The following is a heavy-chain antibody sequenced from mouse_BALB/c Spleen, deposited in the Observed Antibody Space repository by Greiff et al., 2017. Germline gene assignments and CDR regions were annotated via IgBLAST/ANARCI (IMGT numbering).Heavy chain of an antibody. CDR1: GYTFTSYY. CDR2: INPSNGGT. CDR3: TGYGNYDAMDY. J-gene: IGHJ4*01. V-gene: IGHV1S81*02. Sequence: VQLQQSGAELVKPGASVKLSCKASGYTFTSYYMYWVKQRPGQGLEWIGEINPSNGGTNFNEKFKSKATLTVDKSSSTAYMQLSSLTSEDSAVYYCTGYGNYDAMDYWGQGTSVTVSS. D-gene: IGHD2-10*02.